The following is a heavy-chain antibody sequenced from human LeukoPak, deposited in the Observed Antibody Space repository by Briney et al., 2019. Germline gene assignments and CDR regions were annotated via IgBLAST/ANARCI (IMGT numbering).Heavy chain of an antibody. J-gene: IGHJ3*02. CDR1: GYTFTGYY. Sequence: VASVKVSCKASGYTFTGYYMHWVRQAPGQGLEWMGWINPNSGGTNYAQKFQGRVTMTRDTSISTAYMELSRLRSDDTAVYYCARGYSSGWYPEAAFDIWGQGTMVTVSS. V-gene: IGHV1-2*02. D-gene: IGHD6-19*01. CDR2: INPNSGGT. CDR3: ARGYSSGWYPEAAFDI.